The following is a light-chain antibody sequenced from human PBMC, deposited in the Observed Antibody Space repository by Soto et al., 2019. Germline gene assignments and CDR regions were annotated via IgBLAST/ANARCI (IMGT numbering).Light chain of an antibody. Sequence: EIVLTQSPGTLSLSPGERATLSCRASQSVGSNYLAWYQQTPGQAPRLLIHGAATRSTGIPDRFSGSGSGTDFTLTLSRLESEDSAVYYCHQYANSPLTFGQGTRLEIK. V-gene: IGKV3-20*01. J-gene: IGKJ5*01. CDR3: HQYANSPLT. CDR2: GAA. CDR1: QSVGSNY.